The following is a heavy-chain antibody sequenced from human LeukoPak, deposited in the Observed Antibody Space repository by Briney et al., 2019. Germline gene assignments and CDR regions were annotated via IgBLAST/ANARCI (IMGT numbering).Heavy chain of an antibody. Sequence: PGGSLRLSCAASGFTFSSYSMNWVRQAPGKGLEWVSSISSSSSYIYYAGSVKGRFTISRDNAKNSLYLQMNSLRAEDTAVYYCARDTRTTYYYGSGSYYYYYGMDVWGKGTTVTVSS. CDR2: ISSSSSYI. CDR3: ARDTRTTYYYGSGSYYYYYGMDV. J-gene: IGHJ6*04. CDR1: GFTFSSYS. D-gene: IGHD3-10*01. V-gene: IGHV3-21*01.